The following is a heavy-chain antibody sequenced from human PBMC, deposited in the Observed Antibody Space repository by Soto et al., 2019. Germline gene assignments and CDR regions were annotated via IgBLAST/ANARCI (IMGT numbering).Heavy chain of an antibody. CDR2: ISSSGSTI. V-gene: IGHV3-11*01. D-gene: IGHD3-10*01. J-gene: IGHJ6*02. Sequence: GGSLRLSCAASGFTFSDYYMSWIRQAPGKGLEWVSYISSSGSTIYYADSVKGRFTTSRDNAKNSLYLQMNSLRAEDTAVYYCARDVGVRGVIYYYYYGMDVWGQGTTVTVSS. CDR1: GFTFSDYY. CDR3: ARDVGVRGVIYYYYYGMDV.